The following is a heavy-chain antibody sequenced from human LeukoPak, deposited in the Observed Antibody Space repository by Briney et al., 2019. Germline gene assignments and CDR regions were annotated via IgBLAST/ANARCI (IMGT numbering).Heavy chain of an antibody. D-gene: IGHD1-26*01. CDR2: ISSSSSYI. J-gene: IGHJ6*03. CDR1: GFTFSSYS. V-gene: IGHV3-21*01. CDR3: ARSAYSGSYYPPYYYYYMDV. Sequence: PGGSLRLSCAASGFTFSSYSMNWVRQAPGKGLEWVSSISSSSSYIYYADSVKGRFAISRDNAKNSLYLQMNSLRAEDTAVYYCARSAYSGSYYPPYYYYYMDVWGKGTTVTVSS.